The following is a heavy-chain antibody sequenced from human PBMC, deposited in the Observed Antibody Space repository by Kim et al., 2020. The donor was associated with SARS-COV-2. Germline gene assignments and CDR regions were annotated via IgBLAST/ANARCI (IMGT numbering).Heavy chain of an antibody. Sequence: LKSRVTISVDTSKNQFSLNLSSVTAADTAVYYCARDHTVTTFYYYYYGMDVWGQGTTVTVSS. D-gene: IGHD4-4*01. CDR3: ARDHTVTTFYYYYYGMDV. J-gene: IGHJ6*02. V-gene: IGHV4-34*01.